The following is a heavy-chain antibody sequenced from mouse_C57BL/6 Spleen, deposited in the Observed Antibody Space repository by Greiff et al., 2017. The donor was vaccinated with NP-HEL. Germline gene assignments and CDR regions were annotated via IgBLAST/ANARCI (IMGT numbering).Heavy chain of an antibody. CDR3: ARVGYDGAWFAY. CDR2: ISDGGSYT. D-gene: IGHD2-2*01. Sequence: EVKVVESGGGLVKPGGSLKLSCAASGFTFSSYAMSWVRQTPEKRLEWVATISDGGSYTYYPDNVKGRFTISRDNAKNNLYLQMSHLKSEDTAMYYCARVGYDGAWFAYWGQGTLVTVSA. CDR1: GFTFSSYA. J-gene: IGHJ3*01. V-gene: IGHV5-4*03.